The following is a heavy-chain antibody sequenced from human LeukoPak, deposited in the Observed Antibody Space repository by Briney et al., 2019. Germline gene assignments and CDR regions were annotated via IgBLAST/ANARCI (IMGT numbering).Heavy chain of an antibody. D-gene: IGHD3-10*01. CDR1: GYTFISYG. CDR3: ARAPNYSGSGSFFSDC. V-gene: IGHV1-18*01. J-gene: IGHJ4*02. Sequence: ASVRVSCKATGYTFISYGFSWVRQAPGQGLEWMGWISNYNGNTNYAQKFHARVTMTIDTSTTTSYMELRSLRFDDTAVYYCARAPNYSGSGSFFSDCWGQGTLVIVSS. CDR2: ISNYNGNT.